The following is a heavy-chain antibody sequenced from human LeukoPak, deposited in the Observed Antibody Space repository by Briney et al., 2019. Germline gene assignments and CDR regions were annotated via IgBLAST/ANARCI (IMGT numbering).Heavy chain of an antibody. CDR1: GGSISSGVYY. D-gene: IGHD6-19*01. CDR2: IYYSGST. J-gene: IGHJ6*02. V-gene: IGHV4-31*03. CDR3: ARDVKSSGYNYYGMDV. Sequence: PSETLSLACTVSGGSISSGVYYWTWIRQHPGRGLEWIGYIYYSGSTYYNPSLKSRVSISVDTSKNQFSLKVSSMTAADTAVYYCARDVKSSGYNYYGMDVWGQGTTVTVSS.